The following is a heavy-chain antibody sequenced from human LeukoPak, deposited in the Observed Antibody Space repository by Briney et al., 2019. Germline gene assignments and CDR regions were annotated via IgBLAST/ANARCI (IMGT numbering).Heavy chain of an antibody. CDR2: IYSGGST. CDR1: GFTVSSNY. CDR3: ARERLRLFDP. Sequence: GGSLRLSCAASGFTVSSNYMSRVRQAPGKRLEWVSVIYSGGSTYYSDSVKGRFTISRDNSKNTLYLQMNSLRAEDTAVYYCARERLRLFDPWGQGTLVTVSS. J-gene: IGHJ5*02. V-gene: IGHV3-53*01. D-gene: IGHD3-16*01.